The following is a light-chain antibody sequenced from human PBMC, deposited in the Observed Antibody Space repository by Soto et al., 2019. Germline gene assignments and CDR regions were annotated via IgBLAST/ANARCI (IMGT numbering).Light chain of an antibody. CDR3: QQYNNWHPLT. V-gene: IGKV3D-15*01. CDR1: QSLRSSY. J-gene: IGKJ4*01. Sequence: EIVLTQSPNTLSLSPGERATLSCWASQSLRSSYLAWYQRKPGQAPRLLIYDASTRATGIPARFSGSGSGTEFTLTISSLQSKDFAVYYCQQYNNWHPLTFGGGTKVDI. CDR2: DAS.